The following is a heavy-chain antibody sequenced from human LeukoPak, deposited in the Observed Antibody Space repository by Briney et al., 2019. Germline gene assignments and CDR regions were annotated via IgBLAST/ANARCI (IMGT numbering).Heavy chain of an antibody. Sequence: GGSLRLSCAASGFTFSSYTMSWVRQTPGKGLEWVSATCGSGGSTYYADSVEGRFNISRDNSNNTLYLQMNSLRDEDTAVYFCAKGKVSDYWGQGTLVTVSS. CDR2: TCGSGGST. CDR3: AKGKVSDY. V-gene: IGHV3-23*01. J-gene: IGHJ4*02. D-gene: IGHD3-10*01. CDR1: GFTFSSYT.